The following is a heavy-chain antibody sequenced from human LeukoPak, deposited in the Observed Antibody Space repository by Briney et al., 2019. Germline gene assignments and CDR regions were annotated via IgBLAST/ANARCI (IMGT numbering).Heavy chain of an antibody. Sequence: GGSLRLSCAASGFTFNNYWMTWIRQAPGKGLERVATVNQDESEKYYVDSVKGRFTISRDNAKNSLFLQINSLRVEDTAVYYCSYGRFDNWGQGTLVTVSS. V-gene: IGHV3-7*03. J-gene: IGHJ4*02. CDR1: GFTFNNYW. D-gene: IGHD3-10*01. CDR3: SYGRFDN. CDR2: VNQDESEK.